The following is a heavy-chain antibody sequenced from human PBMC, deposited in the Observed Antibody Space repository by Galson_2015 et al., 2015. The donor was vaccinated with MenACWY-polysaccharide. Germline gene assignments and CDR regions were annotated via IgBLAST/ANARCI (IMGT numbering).Heavy chain of an antibody. CDR3: AEVGPRSSWTMGLDY. CDR1: GFTFTSYA. Sequence: SLRLSCAASGFTFTSYAMSWVRQAPGKGLEWVSGSGSGGGLYYADSVKGRFTVSRDNSKNTLYLQMNNLRAEDTAVYYCAEVGPRSSWTMGLDYWGQGTLITVSS. V-gene: IGHV3-23*01. D-gene: IGHD6-13*01. J-gene: IGHJ4*02. CDR2: SGSGGGL.